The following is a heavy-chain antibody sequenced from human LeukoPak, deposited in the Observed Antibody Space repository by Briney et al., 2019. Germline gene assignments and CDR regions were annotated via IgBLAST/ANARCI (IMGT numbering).Heavy chain of an antibody. Sequence: GASVKVSCKASGYTFTNHAMHWVRQAPGQRLEWMGWINAGNGNTKYSQKFQGRVTITRDTSASTAYMELSSLRSEDTAVYYCARAEVLRYFDWPLDYWGQGTLVTVSS. V-gene: IGHV1-3*01. J-gene: IGHJ4*02. CDR2: INAGNGNT. D-gene: IGHD3-9*01. CDR1: GYTFTNHA. CDR3: ARAEVLRYFDWPLDY.